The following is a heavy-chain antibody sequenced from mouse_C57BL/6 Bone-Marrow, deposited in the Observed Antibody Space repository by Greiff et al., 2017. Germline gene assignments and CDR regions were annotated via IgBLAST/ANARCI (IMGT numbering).Heavy chain of an antibody. V-gene: IGHV5-6*01. CDR1: GFTFSSYG. CDR3: ARSTIYYYAMDY. Sequence: EVHLVESGGDLVKPGGSLKLSCAASGFTFSSYGMSWVRQTPDKRLEWVATISSGGSYTYYPDSVKGRFTLPRDNAKNTLYLQMSSLKSEDTAMYYCARSTIYYYAMDYWGQGTSVTVSS. CDR2: ISSGGSYT. J-gene: IGHJ4*01. D-gene: IGHD2-1*01.